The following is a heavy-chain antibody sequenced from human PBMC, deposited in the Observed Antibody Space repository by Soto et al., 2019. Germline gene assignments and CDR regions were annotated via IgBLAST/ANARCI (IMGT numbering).Heavy chain of an antibody. CDR2: IKSKTDGGTT. V-gene: IGHV3-15*01. J-gene: IGHJ5*02. D-gene: IGHD3-10*01. CDR1: GFTFSNAW. CDR3: TTSDPDYYGSGSFDP. Sequence: EVQLVESGGGLVKPGGSLRLSCAASGFTFSNAWMSWVRQAPGKGLEWVGRIKSKTDGGTTDYAAPVKGRFTISRDDSKNTLYLQMNSLKTADTAMYVATTSDPDYYGSGSFDPWGQGTLVTVCS.